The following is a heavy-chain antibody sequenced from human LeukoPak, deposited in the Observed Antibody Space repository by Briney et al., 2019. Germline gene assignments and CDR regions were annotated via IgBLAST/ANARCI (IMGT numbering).Heavy chain of an antibody. J-gene: IGHJ5*02. CDR3: ARTGPWYYYGSGSFNWFDP. CDR2: INPNSGGT. Sequence: GASVKVSCKASGYTFTSYYMHWVRQAPGQGLEWMGWINPNSGGTNYAQKFQGRVTMTRDTSISTAYMELSRLRSDDTAVYYCARTGPWYYYGSGSFNWFDPWGQGTLVTVSS. CDR1: GYTFTSYY. D-gene: IGHD3-10*01. V-gene: IGHV1-2*02.